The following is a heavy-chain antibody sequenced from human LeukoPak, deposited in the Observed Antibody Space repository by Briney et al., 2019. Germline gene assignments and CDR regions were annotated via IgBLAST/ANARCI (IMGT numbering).Heavy chain of an antibody. CDR1: GFTFSSYS. D-gene: IGHD3-3*01. Sequence: PGGTLRLSCAASGFTFSSYSMNWVRQAPGKGLEWVSSISSSSSYIYYADSVKGRFTISRDNAKNSLYLQMNSLRAEDTAVYYCARGGGITIFGVITHWGQGTLVTVSS. CDR2: ISSSSSYI. V-gene: IGHV3-21*01. CDR3: ARGGGITIFGVITH. J-gene: IGHJ4*02.